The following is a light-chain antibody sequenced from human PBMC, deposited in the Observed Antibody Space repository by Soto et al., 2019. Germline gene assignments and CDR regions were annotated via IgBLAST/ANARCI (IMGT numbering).Light chain of an antibody. CDR2: NTD. J-gene: IGLJ3*02. CDR3: AAWDDRQTAFWV. Sequence: QLVLTQPPSASGTPGQRITISCSGGDSNIGSNPVFWYQQLPGTAPELLISNTDQRPSGVPDRFSGAKSGTSASLAISGLRSEDEADYYCAAWDDRQTAFWVFGGGTKLTVL. CDR1: DSNIGSNP. V-gene: IGLV1-47*02.